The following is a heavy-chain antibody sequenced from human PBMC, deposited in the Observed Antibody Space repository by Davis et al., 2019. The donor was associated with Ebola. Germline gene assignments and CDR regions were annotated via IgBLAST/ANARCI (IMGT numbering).Heavy chain of an antibody. V-gene: IGHV1-24*01. CDR3: ARGVEYSGYGGFRFDP. CDR1: GYTLTELS. D-gene: IGHD5-12*01. CDR2: FDPEDGET. Sequence: AASVKVSCKVSGYTLTELSMHWVRQAPGKGLEWMGGFDPEDGETIYAQKFQGRVTMTEDTSTDTAYMELRSLRSDDTAVYYCARGVEYSGYGGFRFDPWGQGTLVTVSS. J-gene: IGHJ5*02.